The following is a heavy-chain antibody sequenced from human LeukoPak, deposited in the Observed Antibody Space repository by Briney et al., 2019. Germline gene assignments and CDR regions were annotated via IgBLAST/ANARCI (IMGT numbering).Heavy chain of an antibody. V-gene: IGHV3-74*01. D-gene: IGHD1-26*01. Sequence: AGGSLRLSCAASGFTFSSYWMHWVRHAPGKGLVWVSRINSDGSSTSYADSVKGRFTISRDNAKNTLYLQMNSLRAEDTAVYYCARKGGATTYGYYYYYMDVWGKGTTVTISS. J-gene: IGHJ6*03. CDR1: GFTFSSYW. CDR3: ARKGGATTYGYYYYYMDV. CDR2: INSDGSST.